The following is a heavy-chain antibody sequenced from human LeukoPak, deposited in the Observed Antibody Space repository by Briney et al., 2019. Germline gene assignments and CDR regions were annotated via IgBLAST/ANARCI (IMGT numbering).Heavy chain of an antibody. CDR2: INPNSGGT. Sequence: GASVKVSCKASGYTFTDYYIHWVRQAPGQGLEWMGWINPNSGGTNYAQKFQGRVTMTRDTSFSTAYMELSRLRSDDTAVYYCARDRGRDGTDYWGQGTLVTVSS. D-gene: IGHD5-24*01. V-gene: IGHV1-2*02. J-gene: IGHJ4*02. CDR1: GYTFTDYY. CDR3: ARDRGRDGTDY.